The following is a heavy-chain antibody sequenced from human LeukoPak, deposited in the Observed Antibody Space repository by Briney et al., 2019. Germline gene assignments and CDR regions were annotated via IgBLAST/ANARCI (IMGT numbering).Heavy chain of an antibody. CDR1: GFTVSSNY. V-gene: IGHV3-53*01. CDR3: AKGSNTWFGNDAFDI. J-gene: IGHJ3*02. CDR2: IYSGGST. D-gene: IGHD3-16*01. Sequence: GGSLRLSRAASGFTVSSNYMSWVRQAPGKGLEWVSVIYSGGSTYYADSVKGRFTISRDNSKNTLYLQMNSLRAEDTAVYYCAKGSNTWFGNDAFDIWGQGTMVTVSS.